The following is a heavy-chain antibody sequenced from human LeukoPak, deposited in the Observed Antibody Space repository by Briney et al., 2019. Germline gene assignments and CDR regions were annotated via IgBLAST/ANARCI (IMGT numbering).Heavy chain of an antibody. CDR2: INHSGST. CDR3: ASTPSSG. D-gene: IGHD6-19*01. Sequence: SETLSLTCAVYGGSFSGYYWSWIRQPPGKGLEWIGEINHSGSTNYNPSLKSRVTISVDTSKNQFSLKLSSVTAADTAVYYCASTPSSGWGQGTLVTASS. J-gene: IGHJ4*02. CDR1: GGSFSGYY. V-gene: IGHV4-34*01.